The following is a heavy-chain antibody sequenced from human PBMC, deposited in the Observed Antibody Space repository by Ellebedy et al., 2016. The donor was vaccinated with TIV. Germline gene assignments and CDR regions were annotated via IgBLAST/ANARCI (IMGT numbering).Heavy chain of an antibody. CDR1: GGTFSSYA. V-gene: IGHV1-69*04. J-gene: IGHJ4*02. CDR2: IIPILGIA. CDR3: AREKGCSGGSCYQRLYYFDY. D-gene: IGHD2-15*01. Sequence: AASVKVSCKASGGTFSSYAISWVRQAPGQGLEWMGRIIPILGIANYAQKFQGRVTITADKSTSTAYMELSSLRSEDTAVYYCAREKGCSGGSCYQRLYYFDYWGQGTLVTVSS.